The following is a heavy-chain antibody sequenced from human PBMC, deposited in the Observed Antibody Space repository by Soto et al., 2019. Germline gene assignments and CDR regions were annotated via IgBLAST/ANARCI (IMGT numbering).Heavy chain of an antibody. CDR2: ISAYNGNT. J-gene: IGHJ6*02. Sequence: ASGEGSCKASGYTFTSYGISWVRQAPGQGLEWMGWISAYNGNTNYAQKLQGRVTMTTDTSTSTAYMELRSLRSDDTAVYYCARVMELLGHYYGMDVWGQGTTVTVSS. CDR1: GYTFTSYG. CDR3: ARVMELLGHYYGMDV. D-gene: IGHD3-10*01. V-gene: IGHV1-18*01.